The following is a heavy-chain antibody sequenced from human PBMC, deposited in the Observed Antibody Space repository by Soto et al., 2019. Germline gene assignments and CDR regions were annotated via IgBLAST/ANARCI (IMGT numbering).Heavy chain of an antibody. CDR2: IYYSGST. V-gene: IGHV4-39*01. CDR3: ARHIGEEYAIEYFDY. CDR1: GGSISSSSYY. Sequence: SETLSLTCTVSGGSISSSSYYWGWIRQPPGKGLEWIGSIYYSGSTYYNPSLKSRVTISVDTSKNQFSLKLSSVTAADTAVYYCARHIGEEYAIEYFDYWGQGTLVTVSS. J-gene: IGHJ4*02. D-gene: IGHD2-8*01.